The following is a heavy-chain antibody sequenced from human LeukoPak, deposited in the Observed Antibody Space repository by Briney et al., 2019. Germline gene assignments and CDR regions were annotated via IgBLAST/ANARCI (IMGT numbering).Heavy chain of an antibody. CDR2: INPNSGGT. J-gene: IGHJ2*01. V-gene: IGHV1-2*02. CDR1: GYTFTGYY. Sequence: ASVKVSCKASGYTFTGYYLHWVRQAPGQGLEWMGWINPNSGGTNYAQQFQGRVTMTRDTSISTAYMELSRLRSDDTAVYYCARERGYSSSSEWYFDLWGRGTLVTVSS. CDR3: ARERGYSSSSEWYFDL. D-gene: IGHD6-6*01.